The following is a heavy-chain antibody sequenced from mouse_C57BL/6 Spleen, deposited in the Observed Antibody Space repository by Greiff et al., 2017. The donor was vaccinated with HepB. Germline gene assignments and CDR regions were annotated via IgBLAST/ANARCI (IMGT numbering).Heavy chain of an antibody. J-gene: IGHJ4*01. V-gene: IGHV1-82*01. CDR3: ARGRSYGYDAYAMDY. Sequence: VQLQQSGPELVKPGASVKISCKASGYAFSSSWMNWVKQRPGKGLEWIGRIYPGDGDTNYNGKFKGKATLTADKSSSTAYMQLSSLTSEDSAVYFCARGRSYGYDAYAMDYWGQGTSVTVSS. CDR1: GYAFSSSW. D-gene: IGHD2-2*01. CDR2: IYPGDGDT.